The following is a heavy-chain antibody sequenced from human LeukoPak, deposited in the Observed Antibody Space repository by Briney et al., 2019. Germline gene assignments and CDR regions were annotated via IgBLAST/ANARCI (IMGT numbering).Heavy chain of an antibody. CDR3: ALLHVVRRFLEGTLNWFDP. J-gene: IGHJ5*02. Sequence: SETLSLPCAVYGGSFRGYYWSWIRQPPGKGLEWIGEINHSGSTNYNPSLKSRVTISVDTSKNQFSLKLSSVTAADTAVYYCALLHVVRRFLEGTLNWFDPWGQGTLVTVSS. CDR2: INHSGST. V-gene: IGHV4-34*01. CDR1: GGSFRGYY. D-gene: IGHD3-3*01.